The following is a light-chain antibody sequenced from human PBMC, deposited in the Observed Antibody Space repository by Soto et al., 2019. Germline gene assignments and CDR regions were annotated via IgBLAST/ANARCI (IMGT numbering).Light chain of an antibody. CDR1: QGVSNF. V-gene: IGKV1-27*01. J-gene: IGKJ4*01. CDR3: QQYSSAPV. CDR2: AAS. Sequence: DIQMTQSPTTLSASVGERATITCRASQGVSNFIAWYQQKPGQAPKLLIYAASTLHSGIPSRFSGSGSGTDFTLTISRLQPEDVAMYYCQQYSSAPVFGGGTKVEIK.